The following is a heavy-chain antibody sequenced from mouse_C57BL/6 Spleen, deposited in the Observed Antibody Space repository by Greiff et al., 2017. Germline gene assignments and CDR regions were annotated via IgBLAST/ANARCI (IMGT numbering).Heavy chain of an antibody. CDR1: GYAFSSSW. CDR3: ARSYDGVWYFDV. J-gene: IGHJ1*03. V-gene: IGHV1-82*01. CDR2: IYPGDGDT. D-gene: IGHD2-3*01. Sequence: QVQLQQSGPELVKPGDSVKISCKASGYAFSSSWMNWVKQRPGKGLEWIGRIYPGDGDTNYNGKFKGEATLTADKSSSTAYMQLSSLTSEDSAVYFGARSYDGVWYFDVWGTGTTVTVSS.